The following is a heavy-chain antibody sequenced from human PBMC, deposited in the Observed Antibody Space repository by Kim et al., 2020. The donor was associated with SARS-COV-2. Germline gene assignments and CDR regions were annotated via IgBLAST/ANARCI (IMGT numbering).Heavy chain of an antibody. CDR1: GGTFSSYA. Sequence: SVKVSCKASGGTFSSYAISWVRQAPGQGLEWMGRIIPILGIANYAQKFQGRVTITADKSTSTAYMELSSLRSEDTAMFYCASDIVVVPAAEYYYYYCMD. J-gene: IGHJ6*01. CDR3: ASDIVVVPAAEYYYYYCMD. CDR2: IIPILGIA. V-gene: IGHV1-69*04. D-gene: IGHD2-2*01.